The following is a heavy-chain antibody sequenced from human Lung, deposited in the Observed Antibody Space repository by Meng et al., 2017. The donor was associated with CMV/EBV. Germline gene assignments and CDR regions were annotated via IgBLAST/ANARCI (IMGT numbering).Heavy chain of an antibody. CDR2: INHSGST. V-gene: IGHV4-34*01. CDR3: ARALVVPAASLDY. CDR1: GGSFSGYY. J-gene: IGHJ4*02. Sequence: GSLRLXCAVYGGSFSGYYWSWIRQPPGKGLEWIGEINHSGSTNYNPSLKSRVTISVDTSKNQFSLKLSSVTAADTAVYYCARALVVPAASLDYWGQGTLVTVPS. D-gene: IGHD2-2*01.